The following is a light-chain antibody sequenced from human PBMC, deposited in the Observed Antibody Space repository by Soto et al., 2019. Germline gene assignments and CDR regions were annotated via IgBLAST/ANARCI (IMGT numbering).Light chain of an antibody. V-gene: IGKV1-5*01. CDR2: HAS. CDR3: QQYRSYS. Sequence: DIQMTHSPSTLPASIGDRVTITCRACQSISNWLAWYQPKPGKAPKLLIYHASTLESGVPSRFSGSGSGTEFTLTNSSLQPDDFSTYNAQQYRSYSFGHATKLDI. CDR1: QSISNW. J-gene: IGKJ1*01.